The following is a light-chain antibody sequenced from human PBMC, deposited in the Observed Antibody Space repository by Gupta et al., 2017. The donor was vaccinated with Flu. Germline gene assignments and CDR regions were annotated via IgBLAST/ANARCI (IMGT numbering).Light chain of an antibody. CDR1: SSDVCGYNY. V-gene: IGLV2-14*01. CDR2: EVS. Sequence: QSALTQPASVSGSPGQSITISCTGTSSDVCGYNYVSWYQQHPGKAPKLMIYEVSNRPSGVSNRFSGSKSGNTASLTISGLQAEDEADYYCSSYTSSSTHYVFGTGTKVTVL. CDR3: SSYTSSSTHYV. J-gene: IGLJ1*01.